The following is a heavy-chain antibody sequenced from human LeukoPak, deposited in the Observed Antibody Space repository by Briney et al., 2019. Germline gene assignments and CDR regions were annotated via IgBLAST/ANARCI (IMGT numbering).Heavy chain of an antibody. Sequence: GESLKISCKAFGYSFADYWIAWVRLVPGKGLGWVGMIFPGESRTTYSPSFQGQVTVLADNSISPSYLQWSSLKASDTAMYFCARHGIGGCSGGRCFTSFFYNGLDVWGQGSTVTVSS. D-gene: IGHD2-15*01. CDR1: GYSFADYW. CDR3: ARHGIGGCSGGRCFTSFFYNGLDV. CDR2: IFPGESRT. J-gene: IGHJ6*02. V-gene: IGHV5-51*01.